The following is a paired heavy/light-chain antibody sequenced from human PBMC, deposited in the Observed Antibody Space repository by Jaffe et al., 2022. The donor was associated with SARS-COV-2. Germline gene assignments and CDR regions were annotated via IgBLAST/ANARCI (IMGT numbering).Heavy chain of an antibody. V-gene: IGHV3-74*01. CDR1: GITFSNSW. D-gene: IGHD4-17*01. J-gene: IGHJ4*02. CDR2: INDDGSRT. Sequence: EVQLVESGGGLAQPGGSLRLSCEVSGITFSNSWMHWVRQAPGKGLVWVSLINDDGSRTNYADSVKGRFTVSRDNAKNTLYLQMNSLRAEDTAVYYCLTAVTPFDNYWGQGTLVTVSS. CDR3: LTAVTPFDNY.
Light chain of an antibody. CDR1: QSLVHSDGNTY. CDR3: MQHTHWPHT. CDR2: KVF. J-gene: IGKJ2*01. Sequence: DVVMTQSPLSMPVTLGQSASISCRSSQSLVHSDGNTYLNWFQQRPGQSPRRLIHKVFNRDSGVPDRFSGSGSGTDFTLKISRVEAEDVGVYYCMQHTHWPHTFGQGTKLELK. V-gene: IGKV2-30*02.